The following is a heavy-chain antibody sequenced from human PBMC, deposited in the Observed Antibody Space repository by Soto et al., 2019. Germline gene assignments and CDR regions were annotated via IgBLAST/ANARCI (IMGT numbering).Heavy chain of an antibody. D-gene: IGHD2-15*01. V-gene: IGHV1-18*01. CDR2: ISAYNGNT. Sequence: QVPLVQSGAEVKKPGASVKVSCKASGYTFTSYGISWVRQAPGQGLEWMGWISAYNGNTNYAQKLQGRVTMTTDTSTSTAYMEPRSLRSDDTAVYYCARDASRIVVVVAATDAPDYWGQGTLVTVSS. CDR1: GYTFTSYG. CDR3: ARDASRIVVVVAATDAPDY. J-gene: IGHJ4*02.